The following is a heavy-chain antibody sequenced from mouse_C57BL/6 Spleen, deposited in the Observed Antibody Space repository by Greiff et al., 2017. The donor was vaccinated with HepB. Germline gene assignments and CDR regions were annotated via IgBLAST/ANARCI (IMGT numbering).Heavy chain of an antibody. V-gene: IGHV1-66*01. D-gene: IGHD1-1*01. Sequence: QVQLQQSGPELVKPGASVKISCKASGYSFTSYYIHWVKQRPGQGLEWIGWIYPGSGNTKYNEKFKGKATLTADTSSSTAYMQLSSLTSEDSAVYYCARGDYGSSYMDYWGQGTSVTVSS. CDR3: ARGDYGSSYMDY. J-gene: IGHJ4*01. CDR1: GYSFTSYY. CDR2: IYPGSGNT.